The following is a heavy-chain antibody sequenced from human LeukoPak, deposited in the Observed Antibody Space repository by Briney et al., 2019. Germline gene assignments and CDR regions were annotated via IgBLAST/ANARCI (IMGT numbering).Heavy chain of an antibody. CDR2: IKSTGDTT. V-gene: IGHV1-46*01. Sequence: ASVKVSCKTSGYTFTGYHMHWVRQAPGQGLEWVAIIKSTGDTTVYAQKFQGRVTVTRDTSTSTVYMDLSSLSSEDTAVYYCVREDAHTYYFDFWGPGTLVTVSS. D-gene: IGHD2-2*01. CDR1: GYTFTGYH. CDR3: VREDAHTYYFDF. J-gene: IGHJ4*02.